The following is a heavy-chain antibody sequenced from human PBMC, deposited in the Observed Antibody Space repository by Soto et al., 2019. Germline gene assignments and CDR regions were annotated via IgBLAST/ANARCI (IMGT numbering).Heavy chain of an antibody. V-gene: IGHV3-30-3*01. CDR2: ISYDGSNT. Sequence: QVQLVESGGGVVQPGRSLRLSCAASGFTFSSYAMHWVRQAPGKGLEWVAVISYDGSNTYYADSVKGRFTISRDNSKNTLYLQMNSLRAEDTAVYYCAREEGYCSGGSCYSGGFDYWGQGTLVTVSS. D-gene: IGHD2-15*01. CDR3: AREEGYCSGGSCYSGGFDY. CDR1: GFTFSSYA. J-gene: IGHJ4*02.